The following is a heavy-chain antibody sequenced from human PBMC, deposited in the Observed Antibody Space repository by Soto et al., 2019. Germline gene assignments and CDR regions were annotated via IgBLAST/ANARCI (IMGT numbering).Heavy chain of an antibody. Sequence: EVQLVESGGGLVQPGGSLRLSCAASGFTVSSNYMSWVRQAPGKGLEWVSVIYSGGSTYYADSVKCRFTISRHNSKNTLYLQMNSLRAEDTAVYYCARTYCTNGVCYSGNAFDIWGQGTMVTVSS. CDR1: GFTVSSNY. D-gene: IGHD2-8*01. CDR2: IYSGGST. V-gene: IGHV3-53*04. CDR3: ARTYCTNGVCYSGNAFDI. J-gene: IGHJ3*02.